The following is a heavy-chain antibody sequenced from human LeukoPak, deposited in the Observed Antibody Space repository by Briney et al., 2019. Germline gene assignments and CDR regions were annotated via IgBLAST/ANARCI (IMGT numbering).Heavy chain of an antibody. V-gene: IGHV1-69*05. J-gene: IGHJ4*02. CDR1: GGTFSSYA. CDR2: IIPIFGTA. D-gene: IGHD2-15*01. Sequence: GASVKVSCKASGGTFSSYAISWVRQAPGQGLERMGGIIPIFGTANYAQKFQGRVTITTDESTSTAYMELSSLRSEDTAVYYCARDGYCSGGSCPFDCWGQGTLVTVSS. CDR3: ARDGYCSGGSCPFDC.